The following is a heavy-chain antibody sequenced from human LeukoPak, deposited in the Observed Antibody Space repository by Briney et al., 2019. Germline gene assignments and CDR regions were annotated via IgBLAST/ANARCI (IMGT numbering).Heavy chain of an antibody. Sequence: SVKVSCKASGGTFSSYAISWVRQAPGQGLEWVGRVIPILGTANYAQRFQGRVTIIADKSTSTVYMELSSLTSEDTAMYYCARDGWMDVWGQGTTVTVSS. CDR1: GGTFSSYA. CDR2: VIPILGTA. CDR3: ARDGWMDV. V-gene: IGHV1-69*04. J-gene: IGHJ6*02. D-gene: IGHD2-15*01.